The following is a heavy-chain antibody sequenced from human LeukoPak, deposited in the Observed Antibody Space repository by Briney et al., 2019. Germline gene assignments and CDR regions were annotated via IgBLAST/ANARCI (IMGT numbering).Heavy chain of an antibody. CDR2: INHSGST. D-gene: IGHD3-10*01. J-gene: IGHJ6*03. V-gene: IGHV4-34*01. CDR3: ASVRRGFGEFSKYYSYYYMDV. Sequence: SETLSLTCAVYGGSFSGYYWSWIRQPPGKGLEWIGEINHSGSTNYNPSLKSRVTISVDTSKNQFSLRLSSVTAADTAVYYCASVRRGFGEFSKYYSYYYMDVWGKGTTVTISS. CDR1: GGSFSGYY.